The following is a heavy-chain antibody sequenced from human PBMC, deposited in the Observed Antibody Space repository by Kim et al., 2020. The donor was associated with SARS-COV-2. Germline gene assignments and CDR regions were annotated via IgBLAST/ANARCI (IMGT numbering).Heavy chain of an antibody. CDR2: IIPVFGTA. D-gene: IGHD3-22*01. CDR1: GRTFRSFG. V-gene: IGHV1-69*13. J-gene: IGHJ1*01. Sequence: SVKVSCKPSGRTFRSFGVSWVRQAPGQGLEWVGGIIPVFGTASYAQKFQGRVTITADESTDPAYMELSSLRSEDTAVYYCTRTYDSSGSFGYFQRWGQGTLVTVSS. CDR3: TRTYDSSGSFGYFQR.